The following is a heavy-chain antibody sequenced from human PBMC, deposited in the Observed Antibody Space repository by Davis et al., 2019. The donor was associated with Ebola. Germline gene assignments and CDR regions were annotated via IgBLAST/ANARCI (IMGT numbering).Heavy chain of an antibody. Sequence: MPSETLSLTCTVSGGSISSGGYYWSWIRQHPGKGLEWIGYISYSGSTYDNPSLKSRVTISVDTSKNQVSLKLSSVTAADTAVYYCARHYDFWSGYYLTHFDSWGQGTLVTVCS. V-gene: IGHV4-31*03. CDR1: GGSISSGGYY. D-gene: IGHD3-3*01. J-gene: IGHJ4*02. CDR2: ISYSGST. CDR3: ARHYDFWSGYYLTHFDS.